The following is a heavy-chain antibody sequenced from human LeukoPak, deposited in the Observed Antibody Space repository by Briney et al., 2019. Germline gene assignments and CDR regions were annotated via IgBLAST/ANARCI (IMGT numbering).Heavy chain of an antibody. J-gene: IGHJ4*02. D-gene: IGHD3-9*01. V-gene: IGHV3-74*01. Sequence: GGSQRLSCAASGFTFSSYWMHWVRQAPGKGLVWVSRINSDGSSTSYADSVKGRFTISRDNAKNTLYLQMNSLRAEDTAVYYCARGGYDILTGYPYYFDYWGQGTLVTVSS. CDR3: ARGGYDILTGYPYYFDY. CDR2: INSDGSST. CDR1: GFTFSSYW.